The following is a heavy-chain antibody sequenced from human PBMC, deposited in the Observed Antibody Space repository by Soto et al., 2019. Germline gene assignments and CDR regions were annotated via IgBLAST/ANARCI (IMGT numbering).Heavy chain of an antibody. J-gene: IGHJ6*02. CDR3: VRDSSSWFYYYYGMDV. V-gene: IGHV1-18*01. CDR1: GYIFTNFG. CDR2: ISGYNDNT. D-gene: IGHD6-13*01. Sequence: QVQLKQSGPEVRKPGASVRVSCKASGYIFTNFGISWVRQAPGQGLEWMGWISGYNDNTHYAQKLQGRVSMTTDTSTGTAYMDLRSLRSDDTAIYYCVRDSSSWFYYYYGMDVWGQGTTFTVSS.